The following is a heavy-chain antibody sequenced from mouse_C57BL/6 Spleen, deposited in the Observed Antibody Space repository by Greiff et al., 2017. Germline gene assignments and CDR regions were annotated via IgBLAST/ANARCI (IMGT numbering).Heavy chain of an antibody. V-gene: IGHV1-69*01. Sequence: VQLQQPGAELVMPGASVKLSCKASGYTFTSYWMHWVKQRPGQGLEWIGEIDPSDSYTNYNQKFKGKSTLTVDKSSSTAYMQLSSLTSEDSAVYYCARGDTAQTSFAYWGQATLVTASA. J-gene: IGHJ3*01. D-gene: IGHD3-2*02. CDR1: GYTFTSYW. CDR2: IDPSDSYT. CDR3: ARGDTAQTSFAY.